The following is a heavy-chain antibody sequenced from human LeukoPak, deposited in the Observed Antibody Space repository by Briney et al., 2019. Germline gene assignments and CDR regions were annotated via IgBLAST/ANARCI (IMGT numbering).Heavy chain of an antibody. J-gene: IGHJ3*02. CDR2: IYHSGST. V-gene: IGHV4-30-2*01. CDR1: GGSISSGGYY. CDR3: AIAGIAFDI. Sequence: SQTLSLTCTVSGGSISSGGYYWSWIRQPPGKGLEWIGYIYHSGSTYYNPSLKSRVTISVDRSKNQFSLKLSSVTAADTAVNYCAIAGIAFDIWGQATMVTVSS.